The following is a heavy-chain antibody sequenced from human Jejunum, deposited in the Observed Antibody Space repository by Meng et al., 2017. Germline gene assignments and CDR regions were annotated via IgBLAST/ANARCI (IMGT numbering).Heavy chain of an antibody. V-gene: IGHV4-4*02. CDR3: ARDLLGPAIAATGWFDP. CDR2: IYHTGTT. D-gene: IGHD6-13*01. Sequence: VQLREGGPGLVRPSGTLSLTCPVSGASISDSNWWSWVRQPLGKALEWIGEIYHTGTTNYNPSLKSRVTMSLDKSKNQFSLELTSVTAADTAVYYCARDLLGPAIAATGWFDPWGQGTLVTVSS. CDR1: GASISDSNW. J-gene: IGHJ5*02.